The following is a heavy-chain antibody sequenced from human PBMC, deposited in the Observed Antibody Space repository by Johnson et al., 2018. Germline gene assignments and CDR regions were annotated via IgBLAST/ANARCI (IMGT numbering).Heavy chain of an antibody. CDR2: ISYDGSNK. Sequence: QVQLQESGGGVVQPGRSLRLSCAASGFTFSNYGMHWVRQAPGKGLEWVAVISYDGSNKYYVDSVKGRFTISRDNSKNTLYLQMNSLGAEDTAVYYCAKEGIAAAGISAWSYHDYYMDVWGKGTTVTVSS. J-gene: IGHJ6*03. D-gene: IGHD6-13*01. CDR1: GFTFSNYG. V-gene: IGHV3-30*18. CDR3: AKEGIAAAGISAWSYHDYYMDV.